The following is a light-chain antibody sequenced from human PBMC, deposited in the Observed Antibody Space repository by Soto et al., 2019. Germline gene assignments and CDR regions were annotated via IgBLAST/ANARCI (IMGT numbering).Light chain of an antibody. CDR1: QSISSW. CDR3: QQYNSYPYT. CDR2: DAS. Sequence: DIQMTQSPSTLSASVGDRVTITCRASQSISSWLAWYQQKPGKAPKLLIYDASSLESGVPSRFSGSGSGTEFTLTISSLQPYDFATYYCQQYNSYPYTFAQVTKLEIK. V-gene: IGKV1-5*01. J-gene: IGKJ2*01.